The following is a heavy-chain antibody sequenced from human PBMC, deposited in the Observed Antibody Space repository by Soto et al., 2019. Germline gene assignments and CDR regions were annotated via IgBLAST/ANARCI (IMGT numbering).Heavy chain of an antibody. Sequence: GESLKISCKGSGYSFTSYWISWVRQMPGKGLEWMGRIDPSDSYTNYSPSFQGHVTISADKSISTAYLQWSSLKASDTAMYYCARYQGYCSSTSCYHYYYGTDVWGQGTTVTVSS. D-gene: IGHD2-2*01. CDR1: GYSFTSYW. V-gene: IGHV5-10-1*01. J-gene: IGHJ6*02. CDR3: ARYQGYCSSTSCYHYYYGTDV. CDR2: IDPSDSYT.